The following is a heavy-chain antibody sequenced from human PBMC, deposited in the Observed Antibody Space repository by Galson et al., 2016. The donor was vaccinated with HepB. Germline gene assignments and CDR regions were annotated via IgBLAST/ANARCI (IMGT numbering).Heavy chain of an antibody. CDR1: GFSVTTKY. CDR3: ANRYCGGDCSDPEYFQH. J-gene: IGHJ1*01. CDR2: IYGGGRT. V-gene: IGHV3-53*01. D-gene: IGHD2-21*01. Sequence: SLRLSCAASGFSVTTKYMTWVRQAPGKGLEWVSVIYGGGRTYYADSVKGRFSISRDNSREMVFLQMNSLRAEDTAVYYCANRYCGGDCSDPEYFQHWGQGTLVSVSS.